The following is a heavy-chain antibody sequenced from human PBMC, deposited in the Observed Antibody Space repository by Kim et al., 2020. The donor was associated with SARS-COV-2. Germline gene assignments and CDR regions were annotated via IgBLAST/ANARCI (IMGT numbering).Heavy chain of an antibody. V-gene: IGHV3-11*01. CDR1: GFTFSDYY. D-gene: IGHD3-22*01. J-gene: IGHJ4*02. CDR2: ISNRGTII. CDR3: ARDPTYSYDSSAYYPKYYFDY. Sequence: GGSLRLSCAASGFTFSDYYMIWIRQAPGKGLEWVSYISNRGTIIYYADSVKGRFSISRDNDKNSLYLQLNSLRAEDTAVYYCARDPTYSYDSSAYYPKYYFDYWGQGTLVTVSS.